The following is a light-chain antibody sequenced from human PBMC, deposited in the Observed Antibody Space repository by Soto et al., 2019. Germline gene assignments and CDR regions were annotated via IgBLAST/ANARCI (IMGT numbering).Light chain of an antibody. V-gene: IGKV1-8*01. Sequence: AIRMTQSPSSFSASTGDRVTITCRASQGISSYLAWYQQKPGKAPKLLIYAASTLQSGVPSRFSGSGSVTDFTLTISCLHSEDFATYFVPQYSSYPGTFGQGPKVEIK. J-gene: IGKJ1*01. CDR2: AAS. CDR1: QGISSY. CDR3: PQYSSYPGT.